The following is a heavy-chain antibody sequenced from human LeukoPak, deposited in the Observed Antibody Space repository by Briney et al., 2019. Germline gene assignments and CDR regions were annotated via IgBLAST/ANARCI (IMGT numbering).Heavy chain of an antibody. Sequence: SETLSLTCSVSGDSISGFYWTWIRQSPEKGLEWIAVTHYSGTTNYNPSLKSRVTISIDTSSQQFFLKLSSVTAADTAVYYCVLAPNSNWFDFWGQGTRVTVSS. CDR2: THYSGTT. V-gene: IGHV4-59*12. CDR1: GDSISGFY. CDR3: VLAPNSNWFDF. D-gene: IGHD2-8*01. J-gene: IGHJ5*01.